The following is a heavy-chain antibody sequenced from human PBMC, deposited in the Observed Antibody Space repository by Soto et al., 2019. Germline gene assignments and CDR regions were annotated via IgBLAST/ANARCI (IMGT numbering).Heavy chain of an antibody. Sequence: PGGSLRLSCAASGFTFSTSEMNWVRQAPGKGLEWISYISSIGTTIYYADSVRGRFTISRDSAKSSLYLQMSSLRAEDTAVYYCAKGNSPVTVYWGQGSLVTVSS. CDR1: GFTFSTSE. J-gene: IGHJ4*02. D-gene: IGHD3-16*02. V-gene: IGHV3-48*03. CDR3: AKGNSPVTVY. CDR2: ISSIGTTI.